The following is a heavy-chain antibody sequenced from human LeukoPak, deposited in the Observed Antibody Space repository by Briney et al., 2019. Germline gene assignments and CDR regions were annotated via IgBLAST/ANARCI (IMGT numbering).Heavy chain of an antibody. D-gene: IGHD5-18*01. CDR3: GKTTVGYSSGQKPAWPVDY. Sequence: GGSLRLSCEASGFTFGSHGMYWVRQAPGKGLEWVTGIFGSGGSPHYADPVKGRFTISRDNSRNTVYLQINSLRAEDTAVYYCGKTTVGYSSGQKPAWPVDYWGQGTLVTVSS. J-gene: IGHJ4*02. V-gene: IGHV3-23*01. CDR1: GFTFGSHG. CDR2: IFGSGGSP.